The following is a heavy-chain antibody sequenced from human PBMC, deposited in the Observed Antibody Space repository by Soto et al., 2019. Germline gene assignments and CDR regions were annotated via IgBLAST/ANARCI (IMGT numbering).Heavy chain of an antibody. CDR2: IYHSGST. CDR3: ARGEASSSYRDWCET. CDR1: GGSISSGGYS. D-gene: IGHD6-13*01. V-gene: IGHV4-30-2*01. Sequence: SETLSRTYAVSGGSISSGGYSWSWIRQPPGKGLEWIGYIYHSGSTYYNPSLKSRVTISVDRCNNQFSLKLSSVTAADTAAYYWARGEASSSYRDWCETWDQGTLVSVAS. J-gene: IGHJ5*02.